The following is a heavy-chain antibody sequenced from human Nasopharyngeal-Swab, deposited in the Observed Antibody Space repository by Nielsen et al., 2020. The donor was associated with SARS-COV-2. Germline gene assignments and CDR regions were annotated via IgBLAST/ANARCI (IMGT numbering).Heavy chain of an antibody. CDR1: GGSISSSSYY. J-gene: IGHJ6*02. D-gene: IGHD6-19*01. V-gene: IGHV4-39*01. Sequence: SETLSLTCTVSGGSISSSSYYWGWIRQSPGKGLEWIGSIYYSGSTYYNPSLKSRVTISVDTSENQFSLKLSSVTAADTAVYYCARGRYLGIYYYGMDVWGQGTTVTVSS. CDR3: ARGRYLGIYYYGMDV. CDR2: IYYSGST.